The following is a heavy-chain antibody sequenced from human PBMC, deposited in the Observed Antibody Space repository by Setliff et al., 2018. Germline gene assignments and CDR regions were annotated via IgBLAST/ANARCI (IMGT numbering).Heavy chain of an antibody. CDR1: GYTFNSYG. CDR2: ISCYNGDT. V-gene: IGHV1-18*01. Sequence: PGGSLRLSCKASGYTFNSYGISWVRQAPGQGLEWMGWISCYNGDTRYAQNLQGRVTVTTDTSISTVYMELRSLRSDDTAVYYCARVRPCGGDCSTGVGGPYNFDFWGQGTLVTVSS. J-gene: IGHJ4*02. D-gene: IGHD2-21*02. CDR3: ARVRPCGGDCSTGVGGPYNFDF.